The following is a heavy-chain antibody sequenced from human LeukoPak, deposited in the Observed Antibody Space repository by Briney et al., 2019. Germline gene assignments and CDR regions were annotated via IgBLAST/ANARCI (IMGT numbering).Heavy chain of an antibody. J-gene: IGHJ4*02. Sequence: SETLSLTCAVYGGSFSGYYWSWIRQPPGKGLEWIGEINHSGSTNYNPSLKSRVTISVDTSKNQFSLKLSSVTAADTAVYYCARLPLYYDFWSGFLWGRGTLATVSS. CDR3: ARLPLYYDFWSGFL. CDR1: GGSFSGYY. CDR2: INHSGST. V-gene: IGHV4-34*01. D-gene: IGHD3-3*01.